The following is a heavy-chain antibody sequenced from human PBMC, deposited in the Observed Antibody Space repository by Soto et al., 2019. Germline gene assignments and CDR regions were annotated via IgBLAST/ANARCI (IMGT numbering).Heavy chain of an antibody. CDR1: GFTFSSYA. D-gene: IGHD6-13*01. Sequence: GGSLRLSCAASGFTFSSYAMSWVRQAPGKGLEWVSAISGSGGSTYYADSVKGRFTISRDNSKNTLYLQMNSLRAEDTAVYYCAKDGVKQQLVSLYYYYYGMDVWGQGTTVTVSS. CDR3: AKDGVKQQLVSLYYYYYGMDV. J-gene: IGHJ6*02. V-gene: IGHV3-23*01. CDR2: ISGSGGST.